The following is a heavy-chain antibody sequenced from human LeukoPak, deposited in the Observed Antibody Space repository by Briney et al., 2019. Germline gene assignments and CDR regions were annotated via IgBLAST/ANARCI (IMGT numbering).Heavy chain of an antibody. D-gene: IGHD3-3*01. Sequence: SETLSLTCTVSGGSISSSSYYWGWIRQPPGKGLEWIGSIYYSGSTYYNPSLKSRVTISVDTSKNQFSLKLSSVTAADTAVYYCARLLPRYDFWSGLVTATENNWFDPWGQGTLVTVSS. CDR2: IYYSGST. J-gene: IGHJ5*02. V-gene: IGHV4-39*01. CDR1: GGSISSSSYY. CDR3: ARLLPRYDFWSGLVTATENNWFDP.